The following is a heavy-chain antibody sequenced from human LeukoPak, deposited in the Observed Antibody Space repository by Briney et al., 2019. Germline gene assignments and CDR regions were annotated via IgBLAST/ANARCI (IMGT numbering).Heavy chain of an antibody. V-gene: IGHV3-30*02. Sequence: GGSLRLSCAASGFSFSSYGMHWVRQAPGKGLEWVAFIRSDGSNTYYADSVKGRFTISRDNSKNTLYLQMNSLRVEDTAVYYCAKDLGTGGGDYFDYWGQGTLATVSS. D-gene: IGHD3-16*01. CDR1: GFSFSSYG. J-gene: IGHJ4*02. CDR2: IRSDGSNT. CDR3: AKDLGTGGGDYFDY.